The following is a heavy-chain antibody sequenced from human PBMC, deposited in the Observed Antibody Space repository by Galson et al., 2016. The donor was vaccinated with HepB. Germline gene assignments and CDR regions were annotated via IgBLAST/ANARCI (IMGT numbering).Heavy chain of an antibody. V-gene: IGHV4-34*01. D-gene: IGHD1-26*01. CDR1: DGSLSGYY. CDR3: ARDYYQCYLDS. J-gene: IGHJ4*02. CDR2: INRSGST. Sequence: ETLSLTCVVSDGSLSGYYWSWIRQPPGKGLEWIGEINRSGSTNYNPSLQGRVTMSVDSSKNQFSLTLRSVTAADTAVYYCARDYYQCYLDSWGQGTLVTVSS.